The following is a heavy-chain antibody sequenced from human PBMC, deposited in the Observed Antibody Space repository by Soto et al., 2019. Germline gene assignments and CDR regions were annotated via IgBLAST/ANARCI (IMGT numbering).Heavy chain of an antibody. D-gene: IGHD2-21*01. CDR3: ARSLLEHYGMDV. CDR1: GFSLTTGGMC. V-gene: IGHV2-70*01. J-gene: IGHJ6*02. Sequence: SGPTLVNPXQTLTLTCNFSGFSLTTGGMCVSWIRQPPGKALEWLALIDWGDDKYYSTSLETRLTISKDTSKNQVVLTMTNMDPADTPTYYCARSLLEHYGMDVWGQGTTVTVSS. CDR2: IDWGDDK.